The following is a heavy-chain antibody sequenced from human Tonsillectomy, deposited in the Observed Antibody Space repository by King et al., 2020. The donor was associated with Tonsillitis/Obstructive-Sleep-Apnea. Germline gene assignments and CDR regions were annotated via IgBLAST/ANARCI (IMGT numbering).Heavy chain of an antibody. V-gene: IGHV2-70*01. J-gene: IGHJ4*02. CDR3: ARVYRYSSGWYYFDY. CDR2: IDWDDDK. Sequence: VTLQESGPALVKPPQTLTLTCTFSGFSLSTSGMCVSWIRQPPGKALEWLALIDWDDDKYYSTSLKTRLTISKDTSKNQVVLTMTNMDPVDTATYYCARVYRYSSGWYYFDYWGQGTLVTVSS. D-gene: IGHD6-19*01. CDR1: GFSLSTSGMC.